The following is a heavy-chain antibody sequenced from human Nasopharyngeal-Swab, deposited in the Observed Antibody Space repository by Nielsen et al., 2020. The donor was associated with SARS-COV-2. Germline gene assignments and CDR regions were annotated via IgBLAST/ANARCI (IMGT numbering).Heavy chain of an antibody. D-gene: IGHD6-6*01. Sequence: WLSQPPGKGLEWVSVIYSGGSTYYADSVKGRFTISRDNSKNTLYLQMNSLRAEDTAVYYCARGISSSLYWGQGTLVTVSS. CDR2: IYSGGST. CDR3: ARGISSSLY. J-gene: IGHJ4*02. V-gene: IGHV3-53*01.